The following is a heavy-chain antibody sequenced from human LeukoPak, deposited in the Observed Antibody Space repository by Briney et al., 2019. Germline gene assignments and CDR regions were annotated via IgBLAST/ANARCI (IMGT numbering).Heavy chain of an antibody. CDR3: ARDDSSGYYPDY. Sequence: GGSLRLSCAASGFTFSSYEMNWVRQAPGKGLEWVSYISGSGSTIYYADSVKGRFTISRDNAKNSLYLQMNSLRAEDTALYYCARDDSSGYYPDYWGQGTLVTVSS. V-gene: IGHV3-48*03. J-gene: IGHJ4*02. D-gene: IGHD3-22*01. CDR1: GFTFSSYE. CDR2: ISGSGSTI.